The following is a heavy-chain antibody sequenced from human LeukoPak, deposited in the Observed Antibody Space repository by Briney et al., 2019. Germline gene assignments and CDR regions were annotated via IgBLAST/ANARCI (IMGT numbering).Heavy chain of an antibody. CDR3: AKGNGYSYGRYYFDY. CDR2: ITASGGNT. CDR1: GFTFSSYA. Sequence: GGSLRLSCAASGFTFSSYAMGWVRQAPGKGLERVSAITASGGNTYYADSVKGRFTISRDNSKNTLYLQVNSLRAEDTAVYYCAKGNGYSYGRYYFDYWGQGTLVTVSS. V-gene: IGHV3-23*01. J-gene: IGHJ4*02. D-gene: IGHD5-18*01.